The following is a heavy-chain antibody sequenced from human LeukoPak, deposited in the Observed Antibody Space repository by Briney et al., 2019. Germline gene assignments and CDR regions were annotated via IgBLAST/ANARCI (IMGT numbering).Heavy chain of an antibody. Sequence: GGSLRLSCAASGFTVSTSWMTWVRQAPGKGLEWVANIKQDGSDKYYMDSVKGRSTISRDNAKNSLYLQMNSLRAEDTAVYYCAKDSGCFRFDYWGQGTLVTVSS. CDR3: AKDSGCFRFDY. J-gene: IGHJ4*02. V-gene: IGHV3-7*03. CDR1: GFTVSTSW. CDR2: IKQDGSDK. D-gene: IGHD6-25*01.